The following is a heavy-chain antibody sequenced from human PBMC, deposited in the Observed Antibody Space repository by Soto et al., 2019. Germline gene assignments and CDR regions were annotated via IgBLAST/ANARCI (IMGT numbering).Heavy chain of an antibody. CDR2: INHSGST. CDR1: GGSFSGYY. Sequence: SETLSLTCAVYGGSFSGYYWSWIRQPPGKGLEWIGEINHSGSTNYNPSLKSRVTISVDTSKNQFSLKLSSVTAADTAVYYCASLWDSGYDEEYYYYYYMDVWGKGTTVTVSS. D-gene: IGHD5-12*01. J-gene: IGHJ6*03. CDR3: ASLWDSGYDEEYYYYYYMDV. V-gene: IGHV4-34*01.